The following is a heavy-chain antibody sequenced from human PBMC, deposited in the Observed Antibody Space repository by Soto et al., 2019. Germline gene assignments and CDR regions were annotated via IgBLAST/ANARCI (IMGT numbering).Heavy chain of an antibody. Sequence: QVQLQQWGAGLLKPSETLSLTCAVYGGSFSGYYWTWIRPPPGTGLEWIGEINHSGSTKYNPSLKSRVPIAVDTSKQQFSLKLTSVTAADTAVYYCARDKITGLFYSWGQGTLVTVSS. D-gene: IGHD2-8*02. CDR2: INHSGST. J-gene: IGHJ4*02. CDR3: ARDKITGLFYS. CDR1: GGSFSGYY. V-gene: IGHV4-34*01.